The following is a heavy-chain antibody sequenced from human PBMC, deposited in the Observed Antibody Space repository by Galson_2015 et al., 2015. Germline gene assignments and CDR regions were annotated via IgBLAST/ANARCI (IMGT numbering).Heavy chain of an antibody. V-gene: IGHV3-74*01. CDR3: TRVAYYFDDSGYYGLDH. J-gene: IGHJ4*02. D-gene: IGHD3-22*01. CDR2: INRDGTET. CDR1: GFNFRNYW. Sequence: SLRLSCAAFGFNFRNYWMHWVRQPPGKGLVWVSRINRDGTETNYADSVKGRFTVSRDNAKNTLYLQLNSLRVEDTAVYYCTRVAYYFDDSGYYGLDHWGQGTLVTVSP.